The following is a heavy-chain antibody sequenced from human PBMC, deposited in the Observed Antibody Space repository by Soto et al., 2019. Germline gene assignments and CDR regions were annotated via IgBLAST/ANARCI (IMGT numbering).Heavy chain of an antibody. CDR3: ARGTALRFLEWLSDFDY. D-gene: IGHD3-3*01. CDR1: GGTFSSYA. CDR2: IIPIFGTA. Sequence: ASVKVSCKASGGTFSSYAISWVRQAPGQGLEWMGGIIPIFGTANYAQKFQGRVTITADESTSTAYMELSSLRSEDTAVYYCARGTALRFLEWLSDFDYWGQGTLVTVPQ. J-gene: IGHJ4*02. V-gene: IGHV1-69*13.